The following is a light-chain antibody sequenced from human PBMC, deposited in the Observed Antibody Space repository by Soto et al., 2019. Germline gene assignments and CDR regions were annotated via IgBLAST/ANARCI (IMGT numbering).Light chain of an antibody. Sequence: EVGLTQSPATLSLCPGERATLSCRASQSVSSYLAWYQQKPGQAPRLLIYDASNRATGIPARFSGSGSGTDFTLTISSLEPEDFAVYYCQQRSNWQLTFGGGTKVDIK. CDR3: QQRSNWQLT. V-gene: IGKV3-11*01. CDR1: QSVSSY. CDR2: DAS. J-gene: IGKJ4*01.